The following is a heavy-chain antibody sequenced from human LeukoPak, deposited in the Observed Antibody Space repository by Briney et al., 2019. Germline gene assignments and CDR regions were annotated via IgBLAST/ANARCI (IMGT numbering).Heavy chain of an antibody. J-gene: IGHJ4*02. V-gene: IGHV1-46*01. D-gene: IGHD6-19*01. Sequence: GASVKVSCKASAYTFTSYYMHWVRQAPGQGLEWMGIINPSGGSTSYAQKFQGRVTMTRDTSTSTVYMELSSLRSEDTAVYYCARDPLYSSGWYGPWDYWGQGTLVTVSS. CDR3: ARDPLYSSGWYGPWDY. CDR2: INPSGGST. CDR1: AYTFTSYY.